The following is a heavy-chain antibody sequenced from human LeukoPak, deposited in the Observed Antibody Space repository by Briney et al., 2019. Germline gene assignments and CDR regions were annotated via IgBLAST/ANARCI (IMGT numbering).Heavy chain of an antibody. J-gene: IGHJ4*02. Sequence: GGSLRLSCAASGFTFSTYWMSWVRQAPGKGLEWVANIKEDGSEKYYVDSVKGRFTVSRDSTENSLYLQMSSLRAEDTAVYYCARGVFCFDFWGQGTLVTVSS. CDR2: IKEDGSEK. V-gene: IGHV3-7*03. D-gene: IGHD3-3*01. CDR1: GFTFSTYW. CDR3: ARGVFCFDF.